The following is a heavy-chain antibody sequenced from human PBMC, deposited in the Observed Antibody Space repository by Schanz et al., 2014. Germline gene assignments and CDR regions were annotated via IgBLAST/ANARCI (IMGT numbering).Heavy chain of an antibody. CDR3: AKSRSCYVWLEP. D-gene: IGHD3-10*01. CDR2: LYAGGAT. Sequence: QVQLVESGGGVVRPGRSLRLSCAASGFTFSSYGMHWVRQAPGKGLEWIAVLYAGGATKYANSEKDRFTISRDNSKNTAYLQKISLRADDTAVYYCAKSRSCYVWLEPWGQGTLVTVSS. V-gene: IGHV3-NL1*01. J-gene: IGHJ5*02. CDR1: GFTFSSYG.